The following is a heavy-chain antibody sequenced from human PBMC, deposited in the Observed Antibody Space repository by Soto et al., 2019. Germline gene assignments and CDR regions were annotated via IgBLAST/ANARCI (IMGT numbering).Heavy chain of an antibody. J-gene: IGHJ4*02. V-gene: IGHV3-7*04. D-gene: IGHD3-16*01. CDR2: IDADGSQQ. CDR3: AREGDGDLPPDY. CDR1: GFTFSSYW. Sequence: EVQLVESGGGLVQPGGSLRLSCETSGFTFSSYWMNWVRQAPGKGLEWVAIIDADGSQQYYVDSVKGRLTISRDNAKNSLYRKMNSLRVEDTAVYYCAREGDGDLPPDYWGQGTLVTVSS.